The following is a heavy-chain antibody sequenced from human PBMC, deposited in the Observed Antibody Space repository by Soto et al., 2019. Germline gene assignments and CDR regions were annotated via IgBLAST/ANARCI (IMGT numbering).Heavy chain of an antibody. CDR1: GGTFSSYA. V-gene: IGHV1-69*13. CDR2: IIPIFGTA. J-gene: IGHJ4*02. D-gene: IGHD2-2*01. CDR3: ARGKEQLLSKPFDY. Sequence: ATVKVSCKASGGTFSSYAISWVRQAPGQGLEWMGGIIPIFGTANYAQKFQGRVTITADESTSTAYMELSSLRSEDTAVYYCARGKEQLLSKPFDYWGQGTLVTVSS.